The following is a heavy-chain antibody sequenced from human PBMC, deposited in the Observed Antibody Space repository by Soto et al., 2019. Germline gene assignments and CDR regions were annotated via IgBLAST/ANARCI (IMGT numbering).Heavy chain of an antibody. Sequence: GGSLRLSCAASGFTFSNAWVSWVRQAPGKGLEWVGRIKSKTDGGTTDYAAPVKGRFTISRDDSKNTLYLQMNSLKTEDTAVYYCTTDSDYSATRFDPWGQGTLVTVSS. J-gene: IGHJ5*02. D-gene: IGHD4-4*01. CDR2: IKSKTDGGTT. CDR3: TTDSDYSATRFDP. V-gene: IGHV3-15*01. CDR1: GFTFSNAW.